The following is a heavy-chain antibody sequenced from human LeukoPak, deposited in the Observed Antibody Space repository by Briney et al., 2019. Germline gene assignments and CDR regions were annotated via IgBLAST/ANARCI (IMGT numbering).Heavy chain of an antibody. D-gene: IGHD6-13*01. CDR2: IGSGGTT. J-gene: IGHJ5*02. CDR3: ASLSAAGTFS. CDR1: GFTFSSYG. Sequence: PGGSLRLSCAASGFTFSSYGVTWVRQAPGKGLEWVSSIGSGGTTYYSDPVKGRFTISRDNSKNTLFLQVNSLGAEDTAVYYCASLSAAGTFSWGQGTLVTVSS. V-gene: IGHV3-23*01.